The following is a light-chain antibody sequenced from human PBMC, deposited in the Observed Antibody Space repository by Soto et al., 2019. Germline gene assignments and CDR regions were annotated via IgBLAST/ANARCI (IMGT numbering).Light chain of an antibody. CDR1: SSNIGSNP. Sequence: QSVLTQPPSASGTPGRRVTFSCSGSSSNIGSNPVSWYQLLPGTAPKLFIYDNERPSGVPDRFSGSKSGTSASLAISGLQSEDEADYYCAAWDASLNGVVFGGGTKLTV. CDR2: DN. CDR3: AAWDASLNGVV. V-gene: IGLV1-44*01. J-gene: IGLJ2*01.